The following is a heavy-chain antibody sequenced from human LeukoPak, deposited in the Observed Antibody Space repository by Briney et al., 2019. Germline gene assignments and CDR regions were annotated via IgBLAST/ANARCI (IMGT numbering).Heavy chain of an antibody. Sequence: TASETLPLTCTVSRYSISSGYYWGWIRQPPGKGLEWIGSIYHSGGTYYNPSLKSRVTISVDTSKNQFSLKLSSVTAADTAVYYCARDPGVTGVSQHWHFDLWGRGTLVTVSS. D-gene: IGHD3-10*01. CDR2: IYHSGGT. J-gene: IGHJ2*01. V-gene: IGHV4-38-2*02. CDR1: RYSISSGYY. CDR3: ARDPGVTGVSQHWHFDL.